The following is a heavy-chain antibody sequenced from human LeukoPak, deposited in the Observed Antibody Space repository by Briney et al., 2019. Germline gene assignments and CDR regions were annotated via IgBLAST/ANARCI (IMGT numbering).Heavy chain of an antibody. D-gene: IGHD3-22*01. Sequence: ASVKVSCKASGYTFTGYYMHWVRQAPGQGLEWMGWINPNSGGTNYAQKFQGRVTMTRDTSISTAYMELSRLRSDDTAVYYCASDGYYDSSGHLFDYWGQGTLVTVSS. J-gene: IGHJ4*02. V-gene: IGHV1-2*02. CDR2: INPNSGGT. CDR1: GYTFTGYY. CDR3: ASDGYYDSSGHLFDY.